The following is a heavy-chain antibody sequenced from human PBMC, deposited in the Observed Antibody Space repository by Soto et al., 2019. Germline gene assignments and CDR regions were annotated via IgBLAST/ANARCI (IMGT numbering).Heavy chain of an antibody. J-gene: IGHJ3*01. V-gene: IGHV1-69*06. D-gene: IGHD2-21*02. CDR2: FSPFFGTA. CDR3: ARRGNCGGDCFAFDL. Sequence: GXSVKVSCKASGGTFNNYAINWVRQAPGQGLEWMGGFSPFFGTATYAQKFQGRVTITADKSTSTAYMELSGLRSEDTALYYCARRGNCGGDCFAFDLWGQGTMVTVSS. CDR1: GGTFNNYA.